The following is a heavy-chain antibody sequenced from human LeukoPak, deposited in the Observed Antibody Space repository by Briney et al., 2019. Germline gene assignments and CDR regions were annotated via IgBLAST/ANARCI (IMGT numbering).Heavy chain of an antibody. CDR1: GFTFSSYG. V-gene: IGHV3-30*02. CDR3: AKDGTTVTTDAFDI. D-gene: IGHD4-17*01. J-gene: IGHJ3*02. Sequence: PGGSLRLSCAASGFTFSSYGMHWVRQAPGKGLEWVAFIRYDGSNKYYAGSVKGRFTISRDNSKNTLYLQMNSLRAEDTAVYYCAKDGTTVTTDAFDIWGQGTMVTVSS. CDR2: IRYDGSNK.